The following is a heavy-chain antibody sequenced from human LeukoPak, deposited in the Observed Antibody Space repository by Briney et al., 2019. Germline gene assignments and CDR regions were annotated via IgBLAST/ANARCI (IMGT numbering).Heavy chain of an antibody. D-gene: IGHD2-15*01. Sequence: GGSLRLSCAASGFAFSTYSMSWVRQAPGKGLEWVSSISSTSTHMYYADSVQGRFAISRDNAKNSLYLQMNSLRAEDTAVYYCARETPRIRYFDSWGQGTLVTVSS. V-gene: IGHV3-21*01. CDR1: GFAFSTYS. J-gene: IGHJ4*02. CDR3: ARETPRIRYFDS. CDR2: ISSTSTHM.